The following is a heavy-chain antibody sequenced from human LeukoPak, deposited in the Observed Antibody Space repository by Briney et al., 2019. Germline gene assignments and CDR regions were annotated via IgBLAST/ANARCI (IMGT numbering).Heavy chain of an antibody. J-gene: IGHJ5*02. D-gene: IGHD6-13*01. CDR2: IIPIFGTA. CDR1: GGTFSSYA. V-gene: IGHV1-69*13. Sequence: SVKVSCKASGGTFSSYAISWVRQAPGQGLEWMGGIIPIFGTANYAQKFQGRVTITADESTSTAYMELSSLRSEDTAVYYCAGGAIAAAVDNWFDPWGQGTLVTVSS. CDR3: AGGAIAAAVDNWFDP.